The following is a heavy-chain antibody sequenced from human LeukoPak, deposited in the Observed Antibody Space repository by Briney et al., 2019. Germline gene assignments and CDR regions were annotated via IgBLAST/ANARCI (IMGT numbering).Heavy chain of an antibody. CDR3: AKGPGYCTSTSCFPDY. V-gene: IGHV3-21*04. CDR2: ISSSSSYI. J-gene: IGHJ4*02. Sequence: GGSLRLSCAASGFTFSSYSMNWVRQAPGKGLEWVSSISSSSSYIYYADSVKGRFTISRDNSKNTLYLQMNSLRAEDTAVYYCAKGPGYCTSTSCFPDYWGQGTLVTVSS. CDR1: GFTFSSYS. D-gene: IGHD2-2*01.